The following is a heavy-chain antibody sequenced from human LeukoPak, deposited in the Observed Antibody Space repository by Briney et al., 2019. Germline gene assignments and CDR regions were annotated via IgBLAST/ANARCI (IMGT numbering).Heavy chain of an antibody. V-gene: IGHV3-21*04. D-gene: IGHD2-15*01. CDR1: GFTFSTYT. Sequence: PGGSLRLFCVASGFTFSTYTMNWVRQASGKGLEWVSSISSSSSYIYYADSVKGRFTISRDNAKNSLSLQMNSLRAEDTAEYYCAKRGGTESFYYYYYMDVWGKGTTVTVSS. J-gene: IGHJ6*03. CDR2: ISSSSSYI. CDR3: AKRGGTESFYYYYYMDV.